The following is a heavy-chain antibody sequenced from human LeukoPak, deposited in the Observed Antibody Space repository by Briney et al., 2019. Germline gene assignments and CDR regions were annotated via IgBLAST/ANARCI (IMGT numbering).Heavy chain of an antibody. J-gene: IGHJ3*02. CDR1: GFTFSTYG. D-gene: IGHD1-26*01. CDR2: ISYDESNK. V-gene: IGHV3-30*03. Sequence: GGSLRLSCAASGFTFSTYGMHWVRQAPGKGLEWVAVISYDESNKYYAESVKGRFTISRDNSKNTLYLQMNSLRAEDTAVYYCARDSWELLGAFDIWGQGTMVTVSS. CDR3: ARDSWELLGAFDI.